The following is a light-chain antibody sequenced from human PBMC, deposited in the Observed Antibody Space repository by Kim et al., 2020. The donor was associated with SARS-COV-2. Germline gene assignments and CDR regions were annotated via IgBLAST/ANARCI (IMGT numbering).Light chain of an antibody. CDR1: QSIDTD. V-gene: IGKV6-21*02. CDR3: HQTGSLPWT. Sequence: EIVLTQSPDFQSVTPHETVTITCRASQSIDTDLHWYQQKPDQSPKLLIRFASQSISGVPSRFSGSGSGTDFTLSINSLEAEDAATYFCHQTGSLPWTFGQGTKVDIK. J-gene: IGKJ1*01. CDR2: FAS.